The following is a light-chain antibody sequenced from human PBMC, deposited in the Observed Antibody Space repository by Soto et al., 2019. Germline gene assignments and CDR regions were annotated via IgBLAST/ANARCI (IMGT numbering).Light chain of an antibody. CDR1: QTISNR. CDR2: DAS. V-gene: IGKV1-5*01. CDR3: QQYSFYST. Sequence: DIPMTQSPSTLPASVEDTVTITCRASQTISNRLAWYQQKPGKAPKLLVYDASSLVGGAPSRFSGSGSGTEFTLTISSLQPDDFATYYCQQYSFYSTFGQGTTVE. J-gene: IGKJ1*01.